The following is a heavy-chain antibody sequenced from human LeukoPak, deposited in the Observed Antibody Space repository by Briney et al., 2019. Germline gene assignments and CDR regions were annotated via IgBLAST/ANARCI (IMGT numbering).Heavy chain of an antibody. V-gene: IGHV1-69*04. D-gene: IGHD3-22*01. Sequence: SVKVSCKASGGTFSSYAISWVRQAPGQGLEWMGRIIPIFGIANYAQKFQGRVTITADKSTSTAYMELSSLRSEDTAVYYCASVHSLGDSSGYYPTWGQGTLVTVSS. J-gene: IGHJ5*02. CDR3: ASVHSLGDSSGYYPT. CDR2: IIPIFGIA. CDR1: GGTFSSYA.